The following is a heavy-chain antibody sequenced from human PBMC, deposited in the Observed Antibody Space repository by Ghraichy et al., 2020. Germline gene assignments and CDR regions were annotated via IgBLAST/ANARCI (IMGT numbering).Heavy chain of an antibody. J-gene: IGHJ6*02. CDR3: ARRPRGECLDV. D-gene: IGHD2-21*01. CDR1: GFPFSTYA. V-gene: IGHV3-30*03. CDR2: ISAVGGNK. Sequence: GESLNISCVASGFPFSTYAFHWVRQARGKGLEWLAVISAVGGNKKSSGLVEGRFNMSRDNSKSTVYLQMNSLRVEDTGVYFCARRPRGECLDVWGRGTTVTVTS.